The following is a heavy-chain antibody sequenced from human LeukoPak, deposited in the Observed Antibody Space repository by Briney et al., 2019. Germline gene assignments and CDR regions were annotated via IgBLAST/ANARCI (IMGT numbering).Heavy chain of an antibody. J-gene: IGHJ5*02. CDR3: ARATVTTDSDWVDP. D-gene: IGHD4-17*01. V-gene: IGHV1-18*01. Sequence: VASVKVSCKASGYTFTNYGFSWVRQAPGQGLEWMGWISANNGNTKYAQKLQGRATMTTDTSTSTAHMELRSLRSDDTAVYYCARATVTTDSDWVDPWGQGTLVTVSS. CDR2: ISANNGNT. CDR1: GYTFTNYG.